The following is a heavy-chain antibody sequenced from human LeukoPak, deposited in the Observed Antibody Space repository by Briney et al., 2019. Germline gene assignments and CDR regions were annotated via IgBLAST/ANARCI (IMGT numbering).Heavy chain of an antibody. CDR1: GFTFSSYA. D-gene: IGHD6-19*01. Sequence: GGTLRLSCAASGFTFSSYAMSWVRQAPGKGLEWVSAISGSGGSTYYADSVKGRFTISRDNSKNTLYLQMNSLRAEDTAVYYCAKDFSEQWLVRGAFDIWGQGTMVTVSS. V-gene: IGHV3-23*01. CDR3: AKDFSEQWLVRGAFDI. J-gene: IGHJ3*02. CDR2: ISGSGGST.